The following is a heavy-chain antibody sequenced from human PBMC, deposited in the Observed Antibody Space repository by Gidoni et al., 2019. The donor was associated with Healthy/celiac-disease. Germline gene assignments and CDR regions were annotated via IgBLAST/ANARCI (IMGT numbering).Heavy chain of an antibody. Sequence: QVQLQQWGAGLLKPSETLSLTCAVYGGSFSGYYWSWIRQPPGKGLEWIGEINHSGSTNYNPSLKSRVTISVDTSKNQFSLKLSSVTAADTAVYYCARRGGYGSGSYRAYYYYGMDVWGQGTTVTVSS. D-gene: IGHD3-10*01. CDR3: ARRGGYGSGSYRAYYYYGMDV. CDR2: INHSGST. V-gene: IGHV4-34*01. CDR1: GGSFSGYY. J-gene: IGHJ6*02.